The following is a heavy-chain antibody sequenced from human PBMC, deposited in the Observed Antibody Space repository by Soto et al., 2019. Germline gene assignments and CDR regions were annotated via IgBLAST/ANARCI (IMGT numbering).Heavy chain of an antibody. V-gene: IGHV4-39*01. Sequence: SETLSLTCTVSGGSISSSGYYWGWIRQPPGKGLEWIGTIYYSGSTYYNPSLKSRVTISVDTSKNQCSLKLTSATAADTAVYYCARLSGGHSVYLDPWGQGTLVTVSS. D-gene: IGHD2-8*02. CDR1: GGSISSSGYY. J-gene: IGHJ5*02. CDR2: IYYSGST. CDR3: ARLSGGHSVYLDP.